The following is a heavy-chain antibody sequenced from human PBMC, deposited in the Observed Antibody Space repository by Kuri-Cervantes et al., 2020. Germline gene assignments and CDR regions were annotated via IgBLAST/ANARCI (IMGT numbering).Heavy chain of an antibody. V-gene: IGHV1-18*01. CDR1: GYTFTSYG. D-gene: IGHD3-22*01. CDR3: ARVIGYYDSSGYLDAFDI. J-gene: IGHJ3*02. Sequence: ASVKVSCKASGYTFTSYGISWVRQAPGQGLEWMGWISAYNGNTNYAQKLQGRVTMTTDTSTSTAYMELSRLTSDDTAVYYCARVIGYYDSSGYLDAFDIWGQGTMVTVSS. CDR2: ISAYNGNT.